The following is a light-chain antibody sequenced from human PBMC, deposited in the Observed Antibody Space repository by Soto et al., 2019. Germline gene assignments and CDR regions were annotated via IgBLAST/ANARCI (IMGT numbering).Light chain of an antibody. Sequence: EIVLTQAPDTLSLSPGERATLSCIASQSVGSSFLAWYQQKPGQTPRLLIYRTSTRATDIPDGFTGSGSGTDFTLTISRLEPEDFAVYYCQQYENSPLTFGGGTKVEMK. CDR1: QSVGSSF. J-gene: IGKJ4*01. CDR3: QQYENSPLT. V-gene: IGKV3-20*01. CDR2: RTS.